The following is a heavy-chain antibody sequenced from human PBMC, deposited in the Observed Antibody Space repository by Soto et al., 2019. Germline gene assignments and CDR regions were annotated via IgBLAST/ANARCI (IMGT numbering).Heavy chain of an antibody. J-gene: IGHJ4*02. CDR1: GASINRNNW. D-gene: IGHD3-9*01. CDR3: ARSITFDWLLFDY. V-gene: IGHV4-4*02. Sequence: PSETLSLTCTVSGASINRNNWWSWVRQAPGKGLEWIGEIYHSGSTNYNPSLKSRVTISVDKSKNQFSLKLSSVTAADTAVYYCARSITFDWLLFDYWGQGTLVTVSS. CDR2: IYHSGST.